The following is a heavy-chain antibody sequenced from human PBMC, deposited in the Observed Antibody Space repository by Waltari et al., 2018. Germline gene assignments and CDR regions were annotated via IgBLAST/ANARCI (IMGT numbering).Heavy chain of an antibody. CDR2: IYTSGST. D-gene: IGHD3-10*01. J-gene: IGHJ4*02. CDR3: ARDYYGSGSPNYFDY. Sequence: QVQLQESGPGLEKPSETLCLTCTVPGGSIRSYHWSWNRQPAGKGLEWIGRIYTSGSTNYNPSLKSRVTMSVDTSKNQFSLKLSSVTAADTAVYYCARDYYGSGSPNYFDYWGQGTLVTVSS. CDR1: GGSIRSYH. V-gene: IGHV4-4*07.